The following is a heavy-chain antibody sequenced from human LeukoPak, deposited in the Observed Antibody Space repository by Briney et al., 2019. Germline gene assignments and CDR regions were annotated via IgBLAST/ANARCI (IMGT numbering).Heavy chain of an antibody. D-gene: IGHD3-22*01. Sequence: SETLSLTCAVSGYSISSGYYWGWIRQPPGKGLEWIGSIYHSGSTYYNPSLKSRVTISVDTSKNQFSLKLSSVTAADTAVYYCARLSSGYYHFDYWGRGTLVTVSS. V-gene: IGHV4-38-2*01. CDR2: IYHSGST. CDR1: GYSISSGYY. CDR3: ARLSSGYYHFDY. J-gene: IGHJ4*02.